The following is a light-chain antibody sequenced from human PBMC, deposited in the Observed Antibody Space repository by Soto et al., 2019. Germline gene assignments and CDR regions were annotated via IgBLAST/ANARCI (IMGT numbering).Light chain of an antibody. V-gene: IGKV3-20*01. CDR2: AAS. Sequence: EVVLTQSPGTVSLSPGERATLSCRASQSVTSNYLAWYQQKPGQAPRLLIYAASSRATGIPDRFSGSGSGTDFTLSISRLEPEDFAVYYCQQYGNSPRTF. J-gene: IGKJ1*01. CDR3: QQYGNSPRT. CDR1: QSVTSNY.